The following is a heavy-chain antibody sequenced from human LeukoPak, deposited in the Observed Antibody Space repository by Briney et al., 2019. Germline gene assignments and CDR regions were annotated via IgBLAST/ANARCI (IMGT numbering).Heavy chain of an antibody. V-gene: IGHV4-31*03. J-gene: IGHJ4*02. CDR2: IYYSGST. D-gene: IGHD2-2*01. Sequence: SQTLSLTCTVSGGSISSGGYYWSWVRQHPGKGLEWIVYIYYSGSTYYNPSLKSRVTISVDTSKNQFSLKLSSVTAADTAVYYCARGRQVPAAMIVGYWGQGTLVTVSS. CDR1: GGSISSGGYY. CDR3: ARGRQVPAAMIVGY.